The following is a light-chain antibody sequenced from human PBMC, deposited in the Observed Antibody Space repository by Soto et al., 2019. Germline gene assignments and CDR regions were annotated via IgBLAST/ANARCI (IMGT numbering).Light chain of an antibody. Sequence: EIQMTQSPSTLSASVGDRFTITCLASQSISSWLSWYQQKPGKAPKLLIYDASSLESGVTSRFSGSGSGTEFTLTISSLKPDDFATYYCQPYQSYSRTVGQVTQVDIK. CDR3: QPYQSYSRT. V-gene: IGKV1-5*01. J-gene: IGKJ1*01. CDR2: DAS. CDR1: QSISSW.